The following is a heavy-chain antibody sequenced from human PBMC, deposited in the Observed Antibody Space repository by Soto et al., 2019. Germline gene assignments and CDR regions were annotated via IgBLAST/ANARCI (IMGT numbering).Heavy chain of an antibody. D-gene: IGHD2-21*02. V-gene: IGHV1-46*02. J-gene: IGHJ4*02. CDR3: ARGGHIAVVTASFDY. CDR1: GYTLNTYY. CDR2: IHPSGGGS. Sequence: VSVKVSCKPSGYTLNTYYLHWVRQAPGQGLEWMGIIHPSGGGSTYAQKFLGRVTMTRDTSTSTVFMELSSLRSADTAVYYCARGGHIAVVTASFDYWGQGTLVTVSS.